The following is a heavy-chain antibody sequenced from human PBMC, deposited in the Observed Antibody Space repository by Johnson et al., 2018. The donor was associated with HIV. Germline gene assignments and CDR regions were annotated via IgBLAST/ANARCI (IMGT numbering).Heavy chain of an antibody. D-gene: IGHD5-24*01. V-gene: IGHV3-30*18. CDR3: AKERGKRWLHPRDAVDI. CDR1: GFSFSDYY. CDR2: ISYDGSNK. Sequence: QVQLVESGGGLVQPGGSLRLSCAASGFSFSDYYMSWIRQAPGKGLEWVAVISYDGSNKYYADSVKGRFTISRDNSKNALYLRMNSLRAEDMAVYYCAKERGKRWLHPRDAVDIWGQGTMVTVSS. J-gene: IGHJ3*02.